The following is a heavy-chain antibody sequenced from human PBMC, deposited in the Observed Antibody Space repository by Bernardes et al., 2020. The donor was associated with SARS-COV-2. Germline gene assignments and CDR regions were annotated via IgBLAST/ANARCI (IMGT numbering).Heavy chain of an antibody. CDR3: AKASGSGWSLQYFAN. CDR2: ISIGGSST. J-gene: IGHJ4*02. Sequence: GGSLRLSCAASGFTFSSYAMSWVRQAPGQGMEWVSSISIGGSSTFYADSVKGRFIISRDNLKNMLYLEMTSLRAEDTAIYYCAKASGSGWSLQYFANWGQGTLVTVSS. CDR1: GFTFSSYA. D-gene: IGHD6-19*01. V-gene: IGHV3-23*01.